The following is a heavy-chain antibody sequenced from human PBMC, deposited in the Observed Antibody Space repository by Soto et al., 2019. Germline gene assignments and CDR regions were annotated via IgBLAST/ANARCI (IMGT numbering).Heavy chain of an antibody. CDR1: GGTFSTYA. J-gene: IGHJ4*02. CDR3: ARGVHYDSSGYYYFY. CDR2: IIPLFGTA. Sequence: QVQLVQSGAEVKKPGSSVKVSCKASGGTFSTYAIDWVRQAPGQGLEWMGGIIPLFGTAKYAQNFQGRITITADESTNPAYMELRSLRSQDTAVYYCARGVHYDSSGYYYFYWGQGTLVTVSS. D-gene: IGHD3-22*01. V-gene: IGHV1-69*01.